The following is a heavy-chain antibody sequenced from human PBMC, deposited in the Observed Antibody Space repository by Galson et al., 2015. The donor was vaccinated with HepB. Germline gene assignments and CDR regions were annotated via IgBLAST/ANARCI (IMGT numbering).Heavy chain of an antibody. D-gene: IGHD2-2*01. V-gene: IGHV3-30*18. CDR3: AKDLVDCSSTSCHYYYYYYMDV. J-gene: IGHJ6*03. CDR2: ISYDGSNK. CDR1: GFTFSSYG. Sequence: SLRLSCAASGFTFSSYGMHWVRQAPGKGLEWVAVISYDGSNKYYADSVKGRFTISRDNSKNTLYLQMNSLRAEDTAVYYCAKDLVDCSSTSCHYYYYYYMDVWGKGTTVTVSS.